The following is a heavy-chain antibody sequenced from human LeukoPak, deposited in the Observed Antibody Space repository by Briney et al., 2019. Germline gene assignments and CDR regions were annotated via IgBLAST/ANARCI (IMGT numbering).Heavy chain of an antibody. Sequence: SVKVSCKASEGTFTSYAISWVRQAPGQGLEWKGGIMPIFDTTHHAQKFQGRVTITADRSTSTAYMELSSLRSEDTAVNYCAKGYTGYDFGWFDPWGQGTLVTVSS. CDR2: IMPIFDTT. D-gene: IGHD5-12*01. J-gene: IGHJ5*02. CDR3: AKGYTGYDFGWFDP. CDR1: EGTFTSYA. V-gene: IGHV1-69*06.